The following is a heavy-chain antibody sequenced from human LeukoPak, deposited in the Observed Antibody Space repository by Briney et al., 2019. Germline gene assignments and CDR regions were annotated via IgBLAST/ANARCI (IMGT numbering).Heavy chain of an antibody. D-gene: IGHD4-17*01. CDR2: VIYDGSMQ. CDR1: GFTFRNYA. V-gene: IGHV3-30*04. CDR3: AKDTTTVTGHAFDI. J-gene: IGHJ3*02. Sequence: PGGSLRLSCLTSGFTFRNYAIHWVRQAPGKGLEWVGVVIYDGSMQYYAESVKGRLTISRDNSKNTVYLQMNRLRAEDTAVYYCAKDTTTVTGHAFDIWGQGTMVTVSS.